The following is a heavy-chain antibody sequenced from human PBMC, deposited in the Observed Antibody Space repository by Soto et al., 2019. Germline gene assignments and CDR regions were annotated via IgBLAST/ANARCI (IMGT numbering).Heavy chain of an antibody. J-gene: IGHJ5*02. CDR2: ISYDGSNK. Sequence: GGSLRLSCAASGFTFSSYAMHWVRQAPGKGLEWVAVISYDGSNKYYADSVKGRFTISRDNSKNTLYLQMNSLRAEDTAVYYCARDGAYSSSWYSGAGWFDAWGQGTLVTVSS. D-gene: IGHD6-13*01. CDR1: GFTFSSYA. CDR3: ARDGAYSSSWYSGAGWFDA. V-gene: IGHV3-30-3*01.